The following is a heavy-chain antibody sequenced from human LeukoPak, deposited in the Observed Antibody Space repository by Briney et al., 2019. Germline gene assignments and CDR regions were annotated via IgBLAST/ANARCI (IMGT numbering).Heavy chain of an antibody. V-gene: IGHV4-34*01. CDR2: INHSGST. Sequence: SETLSLTCAVYGGSFSGYYWSWIRQPPGKGLEWIGEINHSGSTNYNPSLKSRVTISVDTSKNQFSLKLSSVTAADTAVYYCARAATTVTSWYFDLWGRGTLVTVSS. J-gene: IGHJ2*01. CDR1: GGSFSGYY. D-gene: IGHD4-17*01. CDR3: ARAATTVTSWYFDL.